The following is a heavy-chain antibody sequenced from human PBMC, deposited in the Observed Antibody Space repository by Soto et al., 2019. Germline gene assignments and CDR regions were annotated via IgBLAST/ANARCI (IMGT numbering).Heavy chain of an antibody. D-gene: IGHD1-26*01. CDR1: GYTFTGYY. J-gene: IGHJ6*02. CDR2: INPNSGGT. Sequence: ASVKVSCKASGYTFTGYYMHWVRQAPGQGLEWMGWINPNSGGTNYAQKFQGWVTMTRDTSISTAYMELSRLRSDDTAVYYCARDLLNRRSGSYPVRYYGMDVWGQGTTVTVSS. V-gene: IGHV1-2*04. CDR3: ARDLLNRRSGSYPVRYYGMDV.